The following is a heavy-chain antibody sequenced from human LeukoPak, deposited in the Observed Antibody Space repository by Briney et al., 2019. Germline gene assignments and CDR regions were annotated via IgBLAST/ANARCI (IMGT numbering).Heavy chain of an antibody. CDR1: GFTFSYYT. J-gene: IGHJ3*02. Sequence: GGSLRLSCVASGFTFSYYTMNWARQAPGKGLEWISYIRSSDGTVSYADSVKGRFTISTDTAKNSLFLQMNSLSAEDTAVYYCARDHAYAFDIWGQGTMVTVSS. V-gene: IGHV3-48*01. CDR2: IRSSDGTV. CDR3: ARDHAYAFDI.